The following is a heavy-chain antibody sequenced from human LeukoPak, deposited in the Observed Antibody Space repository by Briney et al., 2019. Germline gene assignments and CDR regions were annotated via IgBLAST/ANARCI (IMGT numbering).Heavy chain of an antibody. CDR2: ISSSSSTI. CDR3: ARAYSGYTYGYHY. Sequence: GSLRLSCAASGFTFSYYNMNWVRQPPGKGLEWVSYISSSSSTIYYTDSVKGRFTISRDNAKNSLYLQMNSLRAEDTAVYYCARAYSGYTYGYHYWGQGTLVTVSS. V-gene: IGHV3-48*01. J-gene: IGHJ4*02. CDR1: GFTFSYYN. D-gene: IGHD5-18*01.